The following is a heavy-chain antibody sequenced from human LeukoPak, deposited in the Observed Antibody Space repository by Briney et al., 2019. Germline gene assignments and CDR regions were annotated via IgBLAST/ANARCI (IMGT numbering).Heavy chain of an antibody. D-gene: IGHD2-2*01. V-gene: IGHV4-39*01. CDR1: GGSISSSSYY. CDR2: IYYSGST. J-gene: IGHJ4*02. CDR3: AGLGYCSSTSCPTDFVDY. Sequence: SSETLSLTCTVSGGSISSSSYYWGWIRQPPGKGLEWLGSIYYSGSTYYNPSLKSRVTISVDTSKNQFSLKLSSVTAADTAVYYCAGLGYCSSTSCPTDFVDYWGQGTLVTVSS.